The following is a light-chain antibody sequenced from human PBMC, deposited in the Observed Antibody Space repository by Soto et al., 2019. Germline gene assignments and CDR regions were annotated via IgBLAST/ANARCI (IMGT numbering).Light chain of an antibody. CDR1: QSVSSNF. CDR3: QQYGDSLFT. CDR2: GAS. V-gene: IGKV3-20*01. J-gene: IGKJ3*01. Sequence: EIVLTQSPGTLSLSPGERGTLSCRASQSVSSNFLAWYQHKPGQAPRLLIYGASSRATGIPDRFSGSGSGTDFTLTISRLEPEDFAVFYCQQYGDSLFTFGPGTKVDIK.